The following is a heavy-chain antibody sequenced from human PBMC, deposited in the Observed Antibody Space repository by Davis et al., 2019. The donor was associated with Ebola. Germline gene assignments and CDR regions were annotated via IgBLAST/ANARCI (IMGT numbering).Heavy chain of an antibody. J-gene: IGHJ4*02. CDR2: ISSSGSTI. Sequence: GESLKISCAASGFTFSDYYMSWIRQAPGKGLEWVSYISSSGSTIYYADSVKGRFTISRDNAKNSLYLQMNGLRAEDTAVYYCARDLLGGPPAPDYWGQGTLVTVSS. V-gene: IGHV3-11*01. D-gene: IGHD1-14*01. CDR3: ARDLLGGPPAPDY. CDR1: GFTFSDYY.